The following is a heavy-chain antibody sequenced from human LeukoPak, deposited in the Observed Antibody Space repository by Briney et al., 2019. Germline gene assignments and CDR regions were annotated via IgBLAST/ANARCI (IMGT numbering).Heavy chain of an antibody. J-gene: IGHJ4*02. CDR1: GGSFSGYY. CDR2: INHSGST. D-gene: IGHD3-22*01. V-gene: IGHV4-34*01. CDR3: VGYYDSSGYLQVDY. Sequence: SETLSLTCAVYGGSFSGYYWSWIRQPPGKGLEWIGEINHSGSTNYNPSLKSRVTISVDTSKNQFSLKLSSVTAADTAVYYCVGYYDSSGYLQVDYWGQGTLVTVSS.